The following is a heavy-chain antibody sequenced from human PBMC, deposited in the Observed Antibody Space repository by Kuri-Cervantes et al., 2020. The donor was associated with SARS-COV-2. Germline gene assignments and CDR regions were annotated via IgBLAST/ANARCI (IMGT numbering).Heavy chain of an antibody. CDR3: AKGVWGSYRYSDD. Sequence: GGSLRLSCAASGFTFSSYSMNWVRQAPGKGLEWVSYISSSSSTIYYADSVKGRFTISRENSKNTLYLQMNSLRAEDTAVYYCAKGVWGSYRYSDDWGQGTLVTVS. J-gene: IGHJ4*02. CDR1: GFTFSSYS. V-gene: IGHV3-48*01. CDR2: ISSSSSTI. D-gene: IGHD3-16*02.